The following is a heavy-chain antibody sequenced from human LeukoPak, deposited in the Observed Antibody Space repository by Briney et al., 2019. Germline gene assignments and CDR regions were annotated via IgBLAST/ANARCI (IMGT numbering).Heavy chain of an antibody. CDR3: ARVSWVDTAMVRGSRLGYYFDY. V-gene: IGHV1-2*02. CDR1: GYTFTNYG. CDR2: INPNSGGT. J-gene: IGHJ4*02. Sequence: ASVKVSCKASGYTFTNYGVSWVRQAPGQGLEWMGWINPNSGGTNYAQKFQGRVTMTRDTSISTAYMELSRLRSDDTAVYYCARVSWVDTAMVRGSRLGYYFDYWGQGTLVTVSS. D-gene: IGHD5-18*01.